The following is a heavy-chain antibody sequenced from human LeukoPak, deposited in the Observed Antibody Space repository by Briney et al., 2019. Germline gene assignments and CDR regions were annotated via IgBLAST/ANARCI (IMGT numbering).Heavy chain of an antibody. Sequence: PSGTLSLTCVVSGGSISSSNWWSWVRQPPGKGLEWIGEISHSGNTNYIPSLKSRVTISIDKSKNQFSLKLTSVTAADTAEYYCARYCSGGSCYGYFDCWGQGTLVTVSS. CDR3: ARYCSGGSCYGYFDC. V-gene: IGHV4-4*02. J-gene: IGHJ4*02. D-gene: IGHD2-15*01. CDR1: GGSISSSNW. CDR2: ISHSGNT.